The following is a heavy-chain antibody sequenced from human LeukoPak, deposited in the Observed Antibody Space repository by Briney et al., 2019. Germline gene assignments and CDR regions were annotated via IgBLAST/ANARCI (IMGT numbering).Heavy chain of an antibody. Sequence: GGFLRLSCTASGFTFGDYAMSWFRQAPGKGLEWVGFIRRKAYGGTTEYAASVKGRFTIPRDDSKSIAYLQMNSPKTEDTAVYYCTRSLLWFGELPSNDAFDIWGQGTMVTVSS. V-gene: IGHV3-49*03. CDR2: IRRKAYGGTT. J-gene: IGHJ3*02. CDR1: GFTFGDYA. D-gene: IGHD3-10*01. CDR3: TRSLLWFGELPSNDAFDI.